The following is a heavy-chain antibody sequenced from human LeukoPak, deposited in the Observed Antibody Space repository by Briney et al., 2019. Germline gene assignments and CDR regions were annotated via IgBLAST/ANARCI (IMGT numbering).Heavy chain of an antibody. D-gene: IGHD4-23*01. CDR3: PRVASYRYGGR. V-gene: IGHV5-51*01. J-gene: IGHJ4*02. CDR1: GHSFLTCW. CDR2: IFPGESHT. Sequence: GESPKISWSGLGHSFLTCWVAWGRQMPGEGVEWVLIIFPGESHTRYSASFEGQVTISADMSIHTAYLQCSSLAASDSAMYYCPRVASYRYGGRWGQGTLVFVSS.